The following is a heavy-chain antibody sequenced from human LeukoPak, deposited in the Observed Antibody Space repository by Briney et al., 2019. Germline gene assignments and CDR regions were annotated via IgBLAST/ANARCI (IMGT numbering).Heavy chain of an antibody. CDR2: SSGSGVNT. CDR1: GFTFSTYA. Sequence: GGSLRLSCAASGFTFSTYAMSWVRQAPGKGLKWVSASSGSGVNTYYADSVKGRFTISRDNSKNTLFLHMNSLRAEDTAIYYCAKSGGSGNWRHYYTDVCGKGTTVTVSS. D-gene: IGHD3-10*01. V-gene: IGHV3-23*01. J-gene: IGHJ6*03. CDR3: AKSGGSGNWRHYYTDV.